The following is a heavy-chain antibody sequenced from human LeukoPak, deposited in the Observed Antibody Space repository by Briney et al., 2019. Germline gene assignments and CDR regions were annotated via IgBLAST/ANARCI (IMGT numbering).Heavy chain of an antibody. CDR2: IYYSGST. D-gene: IGHD3-10*01. Sequence: SETLSLTCTVSGGSISSGDYYWSWIRQPPGKGLEWIGYIYYSGSTYYNPSLKSRVTISVDTSKNRFSLKLSSVTAADTAVYYCAREGSWSPFDYWGQGTQVTVSS. CDR3: AREGSWSPFDY. V-gene: IGHV4-30-4*01. CDR1: GGSISSGDYY. J-gene: IGHJ4*02.